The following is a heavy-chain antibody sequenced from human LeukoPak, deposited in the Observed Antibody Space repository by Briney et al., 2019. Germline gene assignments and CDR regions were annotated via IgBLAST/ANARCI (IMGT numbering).Heavy chain of an antibody. J-gene: IGHJ4*02. D-gene: IGHD7-27*01. Sequence: RPGGSLRLSCAASGFTFSNAWMSWVRQAPGKGLEWVGRIKSKADGGTTGYAAPVKGRFTISRDDSKNTLYLQMNSLKTEDTAVYYCTMGDWGWPGYWGQGTLVTVSS. V-gene: IGHV3-15*01. CDR1: GFTFSNAW. CDR2: IKSKADGGTT. CDR3: TMGDWGWPGY.